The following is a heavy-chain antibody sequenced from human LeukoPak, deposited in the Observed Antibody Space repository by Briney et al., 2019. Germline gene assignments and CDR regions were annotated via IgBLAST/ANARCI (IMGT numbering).Heavy chain of an antibody. V-gene: IGHV1-46*01. CDR2: INPSGGST. Sequence: GASVKVSCKASGYTFTSYYMHWVRQAPGQGLEWMGIINPSGGSTSYAQKFQGRVTMTRDMSTSTVYMELSSLRSEDTAVYYCARAQELLWFGELSGWIDPWGQGTLVTVSS. CDR1: GYTFTSYY. J-gene: IGHJ5*02. D-gene: IGHD3-10*01. CDR3: ARAQELLWFGELSGWIDP.